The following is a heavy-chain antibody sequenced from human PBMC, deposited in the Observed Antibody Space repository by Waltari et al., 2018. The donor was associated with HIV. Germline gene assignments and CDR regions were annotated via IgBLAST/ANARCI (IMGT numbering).Heavy chain of an antibody. Sequence: QVQLVQSGAEVKKPGASVKVSCKASGYTFTGYYMHWVRQAPGQGLEWMXXXXXRSGGTNYAKKFQGRVSMTMDTSISTAYMELSRLRSDDTAVYYCASGYYGSGSYYDWFDPWGQGTLVTVSS. CDR1: GYTFTGYY. V-gene: IGHV1-2*02. D-gene: IGHD3-10*01. CDR2: XXXRSGGT. J-gene: IGHJ5*02. CDR3: ASGYYGSGSYYDWFDP.